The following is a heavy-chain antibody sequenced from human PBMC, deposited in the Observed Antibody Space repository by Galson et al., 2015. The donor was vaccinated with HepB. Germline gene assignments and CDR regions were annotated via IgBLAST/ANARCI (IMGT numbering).Heavy chain of an antibody. J-gene: IGHJ4*02. D-gene: IGHD6-19*01. Sequence: SLRLSCLASGLNYDVYALHRAGQAPGEGLGCDPGTRWNSGSIGSADSGQGRLTVSRDHAHNVPYLDMSSLRTEDTAFYYCAKDGGQWLVPTVGFDSWGQGTLVTVSS. V-gene: IGHV3-9*01. CDR1: GLNYDVYA. CDR2: TRWNSGSI. CDR3: AKDGGQWLVPTVGFDS.